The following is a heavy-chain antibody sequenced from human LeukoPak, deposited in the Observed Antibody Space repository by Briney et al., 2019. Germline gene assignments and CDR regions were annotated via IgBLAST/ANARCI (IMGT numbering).Heavy chain of an antibody. Sequence: GASVKVSCKASGYTFTSYGISWVRQAPGQGLEWMGWISAYNGNTNYAQKFQGRVTITADKSTSTAYMELSSLRSEDTAVYYCARERGDSSGYYYNYFDYWGQGTLVTVSS. J-gene: IGHJ4*02. CDR3: ARERGDSSGYYYNYFDY. V-gene: IGHV1-18*01. CDR2: ISAYNGNT. CDR1: GYTFTSYG. D-gene: IGHD3-22*01.